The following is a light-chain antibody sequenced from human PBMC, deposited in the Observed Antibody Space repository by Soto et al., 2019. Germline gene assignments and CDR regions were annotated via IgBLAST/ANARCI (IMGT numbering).Light chain of an antibody. CDR1: SSDVGGSNY. Sequence: QSALTQPASVSGSPGQSITISCTGTSSDVGGSNYVSWYQQHPGKAPKLIIYEVTNRPSGISNRFSGSRSGDTASLTISGLQAEDDADYYCSSYTTRSTVVFGGGTKLTVL. V-gene: IGLV2-14*01. J-gene: IGLJ2*01. CDR2: EVT. CDR3: SSYTTRSTVV.